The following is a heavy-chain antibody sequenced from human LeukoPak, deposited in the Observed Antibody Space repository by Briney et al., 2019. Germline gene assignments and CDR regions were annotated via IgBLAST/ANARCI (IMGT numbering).Heavy chain of an antibody. Sequence: SETLSLTCTVSGGSISSYYWSWIRQPAGKGLEWIGRIYTSGSTNYNPSLKSRVTMSVDTSKNQFSLKLSSVTAADTAVYYCTVGYSSGWYGGMDVWGQGTTVTVSS. CDR1: GGSISSYY. J-gene: IGHJ6*02. V-gene: IGHV4-4*07. D-gene: IGHD6-19*01. CDR3: TVGYSSGWYGGMDV. CDR2: IYTSGST.